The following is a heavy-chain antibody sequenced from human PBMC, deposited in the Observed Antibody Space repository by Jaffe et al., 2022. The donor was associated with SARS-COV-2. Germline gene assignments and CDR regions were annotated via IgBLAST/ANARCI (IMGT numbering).Heavy chain of an antibody. CDR3: ARRRGYSYGYSNYYYMDV. CDR1: GGSFSGYY. CDR2: INHSGST. J-gene: IGHJ6*03. V-gene: IGHV4-34*01. Sequence: QVQLQQWGAGLLKPSETLSLTCAVYGGSFSGYYWSWIRQPPGKGLEWIGEINHSGSTNYNPSLKSRVTISVDTSKNQFSLKLSSVTAADTAVYYCARRRGYSYGYSNYYYMDVWGKGTTVTVSS. D-gene: IGHD5-18*01.